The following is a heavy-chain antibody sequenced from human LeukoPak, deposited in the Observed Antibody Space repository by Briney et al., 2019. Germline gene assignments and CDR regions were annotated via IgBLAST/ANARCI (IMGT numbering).Heavy chain of an antibody. V-gene: IGHV3-23*01. CDR3: AKLRSLYQLHDAFDI. CDR1: GFAFSSYA. CDR2: ISGSGGST. Sequence: PGGSLRLSCAASGFAFSSYAMSWVRQAPGKGLEWVSAISGSGGSTYYAGSVKGRFTISRDNSKNTLYLQMNSLRAEDTAVYYCAKLRSLYQLHDAFDIWGQGTMVTVSS. D-gene: IGHD2-2*01. J-gene: IGHJ3*02.